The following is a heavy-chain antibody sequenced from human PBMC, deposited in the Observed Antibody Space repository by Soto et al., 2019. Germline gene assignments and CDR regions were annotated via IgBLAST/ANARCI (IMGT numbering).Heavy chain of an antibody. CDR1: GFIVSGNY. V-gene: IGHV3-53*02. Sequence: EVQLVETGGGLIQPGGSLRLSCGASGFIVSGNYMSWVRQAPGKGLEWVSIIYSSGSTYYADSVKGRFTISRDSSKNTLYLQMNSLRAEDTAVYYCARDSYGMDVWGQGTTVTVSS. CDR3: ARDSYGMDV. CDR2: IYSSGST. J-gene: IGHJ6*02.